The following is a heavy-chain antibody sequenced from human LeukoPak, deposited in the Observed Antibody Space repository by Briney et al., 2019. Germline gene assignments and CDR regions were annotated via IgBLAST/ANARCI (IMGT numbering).Heavy chain of an antibody. CDR1: EYPFSRSV. Sequence: ASVKVSCKASEYPFSRSVIHWVRQAPGQRLEWMGWINAGNGDTEYSQNFQGRVTITRDTSASTVYMELSSLRSEDTSVYYCATISRGIAVDHDAFDVWGQGTMVTVSS. CDR2: INAGNGDT. D-gene: IGHD6-19*01. V-gene: IGHV1-3*01. CDR3: ATISRGIAVDHDAFDV. J-gene: IGHJ3*01.